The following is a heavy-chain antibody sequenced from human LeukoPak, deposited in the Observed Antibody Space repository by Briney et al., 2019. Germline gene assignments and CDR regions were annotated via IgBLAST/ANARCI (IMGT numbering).Heavy chain of an antibody. J-gene: IGHJ4*02. CDR2: ISRGGNSK. Sequence: RGSLRLSCAASGFRFSDYYMSWIRQAPGKGLEWVSSISRGGNSKYSAESVKGRFTISRDNAKNSVDLQMDSLRPEDTAVYYCARDLSNYYGSGIWGQGTLVTVSS. CDR1: GFRFSDYY. CDR3: ARDLSNYYGSGI. V-gene: IGHV3-11*01. D-gene: IGHD3-10*01.